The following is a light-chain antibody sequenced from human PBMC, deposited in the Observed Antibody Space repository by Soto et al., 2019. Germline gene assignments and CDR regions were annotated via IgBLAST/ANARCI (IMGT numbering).Light chain of an antibody. V-gene: IGKV1-5*03. J-gene: IGKJ5*01. Sequence: DIQMTQSPSTLSASVGDRVTITCRASQSIINWLGWCQQKPGKAPKLLIYKASSLESGVPSRFSGSGSGTDFTLTINRLQPDDFATYYCQQYNSYSITFGQGTRLEIK. CDR2: KAS. CDR1: QSIINW. CDR3: QQYNSYSIT.